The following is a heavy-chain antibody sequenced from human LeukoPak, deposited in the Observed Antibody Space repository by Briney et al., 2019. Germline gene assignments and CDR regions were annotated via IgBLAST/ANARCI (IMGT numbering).Heavy chain of an antibody. CDR3: ARLIAAAGKNWFDP. CDR2: IYYSGST. V-gene: IGHV4-59*08. J-gene: IGHJ5*02. Sequence: SETLSLTCTVSGGSISNYYWSWIRQPPGKGLEWIGYIYYSGSTNYNPSLKSRVTISVDTSKNQFSLKLSSVTAADTAVYYCARLIAAAGKNWFDPWGQGTLVTVSS. D-gene: IGHD6-13*01. CDR1: GGSISNYY.